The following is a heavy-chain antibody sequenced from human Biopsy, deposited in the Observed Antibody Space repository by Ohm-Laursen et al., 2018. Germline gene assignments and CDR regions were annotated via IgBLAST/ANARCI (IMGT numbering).Heavy chain of an antibody. J-gene: IGHJ4*02. CDR3: AGAGGHSF. V-gene: IGHV3-66*01. D-gene: IGHD3-16*01. CDR1: EFNVDRNH. CDR2: IHGSGRT. Sequence: LSLTCAASEFNVDRNHMNWVRQAPGKGLEWVSMIHGSGRTDYADSVKGRFTVSRDNSKDTVYLQMNALRVEDTAMYYCAGAGGHSFWGQGALVTVSS.